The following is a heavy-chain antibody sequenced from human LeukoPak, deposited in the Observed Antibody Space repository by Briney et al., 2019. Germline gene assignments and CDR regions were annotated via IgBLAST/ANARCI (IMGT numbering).Heavy chain of an antibody. Sequence: GGSLRLSCAASGFTFSSYAMHWVRQAPGKGLEWVAVISYHGSGKYYADSVKGRFTISRDNSGNTLYLEMISLRDEDTAVYYCARDYHDSSGYGQHCDYWGQGTLVTVSS. CDR1: GFTFSSYA. CDR3: ARDYHDSSGYGQHCDY. D-gene: IGHD3-22*01. V-gene: IGHV3-30*01. CDR2: ISYHGSGK. J-gene: IGHJ4*02.